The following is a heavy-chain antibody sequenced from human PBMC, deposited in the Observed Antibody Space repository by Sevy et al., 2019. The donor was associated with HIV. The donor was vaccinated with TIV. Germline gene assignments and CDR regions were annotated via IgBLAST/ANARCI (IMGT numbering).Heavy chain of an antibody. CDR3: PKSKTLLQSPFGV. Sequence: GGSLRLSCEGSGFSFKNYPMSWVRQAPGKGLEWVCIISGSGATIFYADSLKGRFIVSRDNSKDTVFLQMNSLTVDDTGTYYCPKSKTLLQSPFGVWGQGAVVTVSS. CDR2: ISGSGATI. CDR1: GFSFKNYP. D-gene: IGHD2-15*01. J-gene: IGHJ4*03. V-gene: IGHV3-23*01.